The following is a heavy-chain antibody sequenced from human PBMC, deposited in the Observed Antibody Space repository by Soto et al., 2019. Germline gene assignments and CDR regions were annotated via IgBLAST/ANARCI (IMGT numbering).Heavy chain of an antibody. D-gene: IGHD2-15*01. CDR3: ARLLIDPTSYYYIDV. CDR2: IYYSGST. V-gene: IGHV4-59*01. J-gene: IGHJ6*03. CDR1: GGSISSYY. Sequence: PSETLSLTCSVSGGSISSYYWSWIRPPPGKGLEWIGYIYYSGSTNYNPSLKSRVTISVDTSKNQFSLKLSSVTAADTAVYYCARLLIDPTSYYYIDVWGKGTTVTVSS.